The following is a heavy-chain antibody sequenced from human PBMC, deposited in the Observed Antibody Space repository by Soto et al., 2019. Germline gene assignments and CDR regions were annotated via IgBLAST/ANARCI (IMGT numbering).Heavy chain of an antibody. Sequence: ASVKVSCKASGYTFTSYAMHWVRQAPGQRLEWMGWINAGNGNTKYSQKFQGRVTITRDTSASTAYMELSSLRSEDTAVYYCATEPINSSGWYIGAFDIWGQGTMVTVSS. J-gene: IGHJ3*02. CDR2: INAGNGNT. V-gene: IGHV1-3*01. D-gene: IGHD6-19*01. CDR1: GYTFTSYA. CDR3: ATEPINSSGWYIGAFDI.